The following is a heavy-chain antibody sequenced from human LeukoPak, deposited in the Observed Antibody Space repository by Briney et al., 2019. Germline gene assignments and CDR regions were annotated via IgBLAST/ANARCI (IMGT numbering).Heavy chain of an antibody. CDR3: AKHYMGSSYNRGLDY. J-gene: IGHJ4*02. Sequence: SETLSLTCTVSGGSISSSDFYWGWIRQPPGKGLEWIGTMYYSGSTYYNPSLESRVTISVDTSKNQFSLKLSSVTAADTAIYYCAKHYMGSSYNRGLDYWGQGTLVTVSS. CDR1: GGSISSSDFY. CDR2: MYYSGST. V-gene: IGHV4-39*01. D-gene: IGHD3-10*01.